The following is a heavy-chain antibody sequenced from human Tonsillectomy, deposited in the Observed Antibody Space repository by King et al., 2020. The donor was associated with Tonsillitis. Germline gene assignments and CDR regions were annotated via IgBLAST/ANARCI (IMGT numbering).Heavy chain of an antibody. CDR1: GGTFSSYA. D-gene: IGHD3-3*01. CDR3: ARDPPYYDFWSGYDIRYGGMDV. J-gene: IGHJ6*02. V-gene: IGHV1-69*01. Sequence: QLVQSGAEVKKPGSSVKVSCKASGGTFSSYAISWVRQAPGQGLEWMGGIIPIFGTANYAQKFQGRVTITADESTSTAYMELSSLRSEDTAVYYCARDPPYYDFWSGYDIRYGGMDVWGQGTTVTVSS. CDR2: IIPIFGTA.